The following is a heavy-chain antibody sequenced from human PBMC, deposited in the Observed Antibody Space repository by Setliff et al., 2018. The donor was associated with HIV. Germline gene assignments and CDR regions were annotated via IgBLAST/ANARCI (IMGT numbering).Heavy chain of an antibody. J-gene: IGHJ6*02. D-gene: IGHD4-4*01. Sequence: SETLSLTCTVSGGSISSHYWSWIRQPPGKGLEWIGSIYYSGSTYYNPSLKSRVTISLDTSKNQFSLKLSSVTAADTAVYYCATHASTVQDAMDVWGQGTTVTVSS. CDR3: ATHASTVQDAMDV. CDR1: GGSISSHY. CDR2: IYYSGST. V-gene: IGHV4-59*05.